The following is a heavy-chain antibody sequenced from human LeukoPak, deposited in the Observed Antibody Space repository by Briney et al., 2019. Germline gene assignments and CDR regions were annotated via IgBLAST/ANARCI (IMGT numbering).Heavy chain of an antibody. CDR3: ARAAKGYGDYFDY. CDR2: IYSGGST. J-gene: IGHJ4*02. Sequence: GGSLRLSCAASGFTVSSNYMSWVRQAPGKGLEWVSVIYSGGSTYYAHSVKGRFTISRDNSKNTLYLQMNSLRAEDTAVYYCARAAKGYGDYFDYWGQGTLVTVSS. V-gene: IGHV3-66*01. CDR1: GFTVSSNY. D-gene: IGHD4-17*01.